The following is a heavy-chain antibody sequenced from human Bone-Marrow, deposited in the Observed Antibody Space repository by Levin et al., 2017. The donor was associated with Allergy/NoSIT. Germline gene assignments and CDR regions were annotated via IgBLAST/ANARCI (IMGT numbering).Heavy chain of an antibody. V-gene: IGHV3-7*01. CDR3: ARDPDYTTLVQWDY. J-gene: IGHJ4*02. Sequence: PGGSLRLSCVTSGFTFSNYWMSWVRQAPGKGLEWVANINKDGSEKFSVDSVKGRFTISRDNAKNSLFLQMNSLRAEDTAVYYCARDPDYTTLVQWDYWGQGTLVTVSS. CDR1: GFTFSNYW. D-gene: IGHD5-18*01. CDR2: INKDGSEK.